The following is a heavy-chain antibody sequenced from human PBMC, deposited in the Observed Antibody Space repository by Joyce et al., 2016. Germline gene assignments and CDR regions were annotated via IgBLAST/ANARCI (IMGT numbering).Heavy chain of an antibody. Sequence: QVQLVQSGAEVTKPGASVKVSCKASAYTFTGYYIHWVRQAPGQGLEWMGCINADSGAPSYAQRCQGWVTMTRDTSITTAYMELNRLTSDDTAIYFCVAERSGTGRFDVWGQGTVVTVSS. CDR1: AYTFTGYY. D-gene: IGHD1-1*01. J-gene: IGHJ3*01. CDR3: VAERSGTGRFDV. CDR2: INADSGAP. V-gene: IGHV1-2*04.